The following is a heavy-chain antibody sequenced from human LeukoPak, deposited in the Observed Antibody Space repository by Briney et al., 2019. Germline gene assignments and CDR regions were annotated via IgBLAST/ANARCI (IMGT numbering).Heavy chain of an antibody. CDR3: ARGGEPAGFDI. CDR2: IGASGEST. CDR1: GFTFSVAA. J-gene: IGHJ3*02. Sequence: GGSLRLSCAASGFTFSVAAMTWVRQAPGKGLEWVSLIGASGESTYYADSVKGRFTISRDNAKNTLNLQMNSLRAEDTAVYYCARGGEPAGFDIWGQGTMVTVSS. V-gene: IGHV3-23*01. D-gene: IGHD1-14*01.